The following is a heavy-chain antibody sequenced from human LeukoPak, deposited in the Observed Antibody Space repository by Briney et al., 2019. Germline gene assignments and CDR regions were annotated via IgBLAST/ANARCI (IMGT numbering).Heavy chain of an antibody. Sequence: PGGSLRLSCAASGFTFSSYAMSWVRQAPGKGLEWVSAISGSGGSTYYADSVKGRFTISRDNSKDTLYLQMNSLRAEDTAVYYCANLSSSSWPPYFDYWGQGTLVTVSS. J-gene: IGHJ4*02. CDR1: GFTFSSYA. CDR3: ANLSSSSWPPYFDY. V-gene: IGHV3-23*01. CDR2: ISGSGGST. D-gene: IGHD6-13*01.